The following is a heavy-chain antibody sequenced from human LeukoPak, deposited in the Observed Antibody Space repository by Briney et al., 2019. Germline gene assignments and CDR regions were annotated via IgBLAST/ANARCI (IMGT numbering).Heavy chain of an antibody. CDR3: KERCYYGSGSYYNEGLVY. Sequence: GGSLRLSCAASGFTVSSNEMSWVRQAPGKVLEWVSSISGGSTYYADSRKGRFTISRDNSKNTLHLQMNSLRAEDTAVYYCKERCYYGSGSYYNEGLVYWGQGTLVTVSS. V-gene: IGHV3-38-3*01. D-gene: IGHD3-10*01. J-gene: IGHJ4*02. CDR1: GFTVSSNE. CDR2: ISGGST.